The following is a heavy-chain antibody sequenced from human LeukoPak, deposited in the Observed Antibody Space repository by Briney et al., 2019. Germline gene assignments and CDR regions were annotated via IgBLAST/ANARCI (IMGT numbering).Heavy chain of an antibody. D-gene: IGHD6-6*01. Sequence: GASLQISCKGSGYSFTSYWIGWVRPLPGKGLEWMGIIYPGDSDTRYSPSFQGQVTISADKSISTAYLQWSSLKASDTAMYHCARLSSSSSTFDPWGQGTLVTVSS. V-gene: IGHV5-51*01. J-gene: IGHJ5*02. CDR1: GYSFTSYW. CDR2: IYPGDSDT. CDR3: ARLSSSSSTFDP.